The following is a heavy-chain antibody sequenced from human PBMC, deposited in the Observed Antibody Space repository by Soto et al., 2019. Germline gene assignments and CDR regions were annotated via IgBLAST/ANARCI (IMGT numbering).Heavy chain of an antibody. CDR2: ISAYNGNT. J-gene: IGHJ4*02. CDR1: GYTFTSYG. Sequence: QVQLVQSGAEVKKPGASVKVSCKASGYTFTSYGISWVRQAPGQGLEWMGWISAYNGNTKYAQKLQGRVTMTTDTSTSTANMERRSRISEDTAGFYCASGLAVARIYYWGQGTLVTVSS. D-gene: IGHD6-19*01. V-gene: IGHV1-18*01. CDR3: ASGLAVARIYY.